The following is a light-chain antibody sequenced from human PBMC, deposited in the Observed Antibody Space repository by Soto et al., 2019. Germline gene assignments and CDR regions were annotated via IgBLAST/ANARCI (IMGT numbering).Light chain of an antibody. CDR2: AAS. V-gene: IGKV1-17*01. CDR3: LQHNTYPRT. CDR1: QGIRND. Sequence: DIQMLQPPSSPSASLADRVTITCRASQGIRNDLGWYQQRPGKSPKRLIYAASTLQPGVPSRFSGSGSGTDFTLTISSLQPEDFATYYCLQHNTYPRTFGQGTKVDI. J-gene: IGKJ1*01.